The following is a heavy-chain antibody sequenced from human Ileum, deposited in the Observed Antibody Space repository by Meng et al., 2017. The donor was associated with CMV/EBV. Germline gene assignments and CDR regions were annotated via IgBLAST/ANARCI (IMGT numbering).Heavy chain of an antibody. CDR1: GFTFSSYA. CDR2: ISGSGGST. V-gene: IGHV3-23*01. J-gene: IGHJ6*02. D-gene: IGHD3-16*02. CDR3: ANSLVRTYYYYYGMDV. Sequence: GESLKISCAASGFTFSSYAMSWVRQAPGKGLEWVSAISGSGGSTYYADSVKGRFTISRDNSKNTLYLQMNSQRAEDTAVYYCANSLVRTYYYYYGMDVWGQGTTVTVSS.